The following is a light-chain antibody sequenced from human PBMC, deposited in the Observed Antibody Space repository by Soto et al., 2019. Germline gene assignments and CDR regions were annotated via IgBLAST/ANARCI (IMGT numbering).Light chain of an antibody. J-gene: IGLJ3*02. Sequence: QASRTEPPSASGTPGQRLTISCSGGSSNIGSNYVYWYQQLPGTAPKLLIYKNNQRPSGVPDRFSGSKSGTSVSLAISGLRSEDEADYYCAAWDDSLGGLFGGGTKVTVL. CDR2: KNN. CDR1: SSNIGSNY. V-gene: IGLV1-47*01. CDR3: AAWDDSLGGL.